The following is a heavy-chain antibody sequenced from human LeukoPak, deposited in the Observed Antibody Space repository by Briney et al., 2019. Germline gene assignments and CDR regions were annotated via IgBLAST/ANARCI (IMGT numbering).Heavy chain of an antibody. CDR1: GYTFTSYG. Sequence: ASVKVSCKASGYTFTSYGISWVRQAPGQGLEWMGWISAYNGNTNYAQKLQGRVTMTTDTSTSTAYMELRSLRSDDTAVYYCARDRGEIVATTVPFDYWGQGTLVTVSS. CDR2: ISAYNGNT. V-gene: IGHV1-18*01. J-gene: IGHJ4*02. CDR3: ARDRGEIVATTVPFDY. D-gene: IGHD5-12*01.